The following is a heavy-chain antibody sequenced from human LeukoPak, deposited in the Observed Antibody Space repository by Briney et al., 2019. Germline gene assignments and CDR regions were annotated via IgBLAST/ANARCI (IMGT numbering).Heavy chain of an antibody. Sequence: ASVKLSFKASGYTFTSCGISWVRQAPGQGLEWMGWISAYNGNTNYAQKLQGRVTMTTDTSPSTAYMELRSLRSDDTAVYYCAVNFWSGYYPYYYGMDVWGQGTTVTVSS. D-gene: IGHD3-3*01. J-gene: IGHJ6*02. CDR1: GYTFTSCG. CDR3: AVNFWSGYYPYYYGMDV. V-gene: IGHV1-18*01. CDR2: ISAYNGNT.